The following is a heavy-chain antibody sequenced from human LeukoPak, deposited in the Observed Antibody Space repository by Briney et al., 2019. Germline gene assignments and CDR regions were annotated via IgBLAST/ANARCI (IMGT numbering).Heavy chain of an antibody. V-gene: IGHV3-30*03. CDR2: ISYDGSNK. J-gene: IGHJ4*02. CDR1: GFTFSSYG. Sequence: GGSLRLSCAASGFTFSSYGMHWVRQAPGKGLEWVAVISYDGSNKYYADSVKGRFTISRDNAKNSLYLQMNSLRAEDTAVYYCARLQRDYDFWSGYYTWGFDYWGQGTLVTVSS. CDR3: ARLQRDYDFWSGYYTWGFDY. D-gene: IGHD3-3*01.